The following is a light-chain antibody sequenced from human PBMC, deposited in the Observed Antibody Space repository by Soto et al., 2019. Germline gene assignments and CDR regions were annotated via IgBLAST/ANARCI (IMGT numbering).Light chain of an antibody. CDR2: AAS. Sequence: DIQMTQSPSSLSASVVYRITLTCLASQSISRYLNWYQHKPGKAPKLLINAASSLERGVPSRFSGGGSGTDFTLTISSLQPEDFATYYCQQSYSTPRNFGGGTTVDIK. CDR1: QSISRY. J-gene: IGKJ4*01. V-gene: IGKV1-39*01. CDR3: QQSYSTPRN.